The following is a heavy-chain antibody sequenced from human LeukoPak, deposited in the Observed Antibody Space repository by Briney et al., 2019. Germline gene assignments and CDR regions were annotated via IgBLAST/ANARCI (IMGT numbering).Heavy chain of an antibody. D-gene: IGHD5-18*01. CDR2: LYSGGST. Sequence: QSGGSLRLSCAASGFVVSTNYMSWVRQAPGKGLEWVSVLYSGGSTYYTDSVKGRFTISRDNSNNTLYLQMNNLRAEDTAVYYCAMDSAWIPLKFDYWGPGTLVAVST. CDR1: GFVVSTNY. V-gene: IGHV3-66*01. CDR3: AMDSAWIPLKFDY. J-gene: IGHJ4*02.